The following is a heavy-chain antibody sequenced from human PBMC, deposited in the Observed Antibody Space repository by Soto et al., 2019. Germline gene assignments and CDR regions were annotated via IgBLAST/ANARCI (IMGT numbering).Heavy chain of an antibody. CDR3: TKANRYCSGANCFTFDY. Sequence: GGSLRLSCTASGFTFSNYAMSGVRQAPGKGLEWVSTFSSGGGGTYYADSVKGRFTISRDNSKNTLSLQMNSLRAEDTAVYYCTKANRYCSGANCFTFDYWGLGTLVTVSS. CDR1: GFTFSNYA. CDR2: FSSGGGGT. V-gene: IGHV3-23*01. D-gene: IGHD2-15*01. J-gene: IGHJ4*02.